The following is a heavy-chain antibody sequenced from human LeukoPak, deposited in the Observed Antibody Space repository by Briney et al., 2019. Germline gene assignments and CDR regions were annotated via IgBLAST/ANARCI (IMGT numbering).Heavy chain of an antibody. V-gene: IGHV1-46*01. Sequence: GASVKVSCKASGYTFTSHYMHWVRQAPGQGLEWMGIINPSSGGTSYAQNFQGRVTMTRDTSTSTVYMELSSLRSEDTAVYYCARDFGIVGTAWGYYFGHWGQGTLVTVSS. CDR3: ARDFGIVGTAWGYYFGH. CDR2: INPSSGGT. D-gene: IGHD1-26*01. CDR1: GYTFTSHY. J-gene: IGHJ4*02.